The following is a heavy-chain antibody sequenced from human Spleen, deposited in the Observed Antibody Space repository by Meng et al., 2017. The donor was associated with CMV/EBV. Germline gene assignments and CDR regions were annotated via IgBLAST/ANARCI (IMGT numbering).Heavy chain of an antibody. CDR3: VHGDITIFGVENWFDP. CDR2: IYWNDDK. Sequence: FSLSASGVGVGWIRQPPGKALEWLALIYWNDDKRYSPSLKNRLTINKDTSTNQVVLTMTNVDPVDTATYYCVHGDITIFGVENWFDPWGQGTLVTVSS. V-gene: IGHV2-5*01. D-gene: IGHD3-3*01. CDR1: FSLSASGVG. J-gene: IGHJ5*02.